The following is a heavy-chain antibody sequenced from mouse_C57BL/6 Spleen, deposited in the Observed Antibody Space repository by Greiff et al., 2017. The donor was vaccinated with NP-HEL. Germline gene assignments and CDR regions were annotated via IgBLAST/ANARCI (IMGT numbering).Heavy chain of an antibody. J-gene: IGHJ2*01. Sequence: VQLQQPGAELVKPGASVKLSCKASGYTFTSYWMHWVKQRPGQGLEWIGMIHPNSGSTNYNEKFKSKATLTVDQSSSTAYMQLRSQTSEESTVNYCARVTGKDYFDYWGQGTTLTVSS. CDR2: IHPNSGST. D-gene: IGHD4-1*01. V-gene: IGHV1-64*01. CDR3: ARVTGKDYFDY. CDR1: GYTFTSYW.